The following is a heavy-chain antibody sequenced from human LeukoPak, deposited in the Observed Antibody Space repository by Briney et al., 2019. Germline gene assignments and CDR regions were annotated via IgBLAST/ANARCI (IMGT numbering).Heavy chain of an antibody. V-gene: IGHV3-30*02. CDR1: GFTFSSYG. CDR3: ARVVYGGNPGGAFDI. D-gene: IGHD4-23*01. Sequence: PGGSRRLSWAASGFTFSSYGMHWVRQAPGKGLEWVAFIRYDGSNKYYADSVKGRFTISRDNSKNTLYLQMNSLRAEDTAVYYCARVVYGGNPGGAFDIWGQGTMVTVSS. CDR2: IRYDGSNK. J-gene: IGHJ3*02.